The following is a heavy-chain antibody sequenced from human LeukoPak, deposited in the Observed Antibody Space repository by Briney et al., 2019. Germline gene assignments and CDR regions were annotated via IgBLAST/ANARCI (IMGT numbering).Heavy chain of an antibody. Sequence: GGSLRLSCAASGFSLSTYWMSWVRQAPGKGLEWVANIKQDGSEQYYGDSVKGRFTISRDNAKNSLYLQMNSLRAEDTAVYYCARLAAAGNFDYWGQGTLVTVSS. V-gene: IGHV3-7*01. CDR3: ARLAAAGNFDY. CDR1: GFSLSTYW. CDR2: IKQDGSEQ. D-gene: IGHD6-13*01. J-gene: IGHJ4*02.